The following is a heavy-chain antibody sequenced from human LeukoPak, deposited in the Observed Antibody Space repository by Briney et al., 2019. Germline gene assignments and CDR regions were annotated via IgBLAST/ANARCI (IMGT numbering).Heavy chain of an antibody. Sequence: ASVKVSRKASGYTFTSYGISWVRQAPGQGLEWMGWINTYNGNTNNAQKLQGGVTMTTDTSTSKAYMELRSLRSDDTAVYYCASSVGYYDSSGYYAFDYWSQGTLVTVSS. CDR1: GYTFTSYG. CDR3: ASSVGYYDSSGYYAFDY. J-gene: IGHJ4*02. CDR2: INTYNGNT. D-gene: IGHD3-22*01. V-gene: IGHV1-18*01.